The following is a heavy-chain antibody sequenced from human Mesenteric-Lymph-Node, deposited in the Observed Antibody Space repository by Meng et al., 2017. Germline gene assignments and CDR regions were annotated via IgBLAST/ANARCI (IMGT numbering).Heavy chain of an antibody. J-gene: IGHJ2*01. D-gene: IGHD1-26*01. CDR3: TRPPYSGSDNWYFDL. CDR1: GFTFTNYA. Sequence: GESLKISCAASGFTFTNYAMNWVRQAPGRGLEWVGRIRSKANSYATAYAASVKGRFTISRDDSKNTAYLQMNSLKTEDTAVYYCTRPPYSGSDNWYFDLWGRGTLVTVSS. CDR2: IRSKANSYAT. V-gene: IGHV3-73*01.